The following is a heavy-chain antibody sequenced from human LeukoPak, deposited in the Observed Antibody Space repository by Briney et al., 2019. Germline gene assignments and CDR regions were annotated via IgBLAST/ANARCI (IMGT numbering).Heavy chain of an antibody. CDR2: IYSDNT. D-gene: IGHD2-15*01. CDR3: ARVLGSHCSGGSCPFDP. CDR1: GFTVSSNS. J-gene: IGHJ5*02. V-gene: IGHV3-53*05. Sequence: GGSLRLSCTVSGFTVSSNSMSWVRQAPGKGLEWVSFIYSDNTHYSDSVKGRFTISRDNSKNTLYLQMNSLRSDDTAVYYCARVLGSHCSGGSCPFDPWGQGTLVTVSS.